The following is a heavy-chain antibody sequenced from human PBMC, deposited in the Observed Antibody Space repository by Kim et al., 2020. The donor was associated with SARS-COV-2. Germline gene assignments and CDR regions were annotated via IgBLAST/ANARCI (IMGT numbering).Heavy chain of an antibody. CDR3: ASRRRIQLWFDAYYYYGMDV. D-gene: IGHD5-18*01. CDR1: GGSFSGYY. CDR2: INHSGST. Sequence: SETLSLTCAVYGGSFSGYYWSWIRQPPGKGLEWIGEINHSGSTNYNPSLKSRVTISVDTSKNQFSLKLSSVTAADTAVYYCASRRRIQLWFDAYYYYGMDVWGQGTTVTVSS. V-gene: IGHV4-34*01. J-gene: IGHJ6*02.